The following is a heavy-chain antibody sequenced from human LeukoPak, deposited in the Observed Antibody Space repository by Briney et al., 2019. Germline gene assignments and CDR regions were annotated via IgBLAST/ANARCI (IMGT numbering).Heavy chain of an antibody. CDR3: ARFTPQGYGWGGYNRFDP. Sequence: SETLSLTCTVSGGSISSYYWSWIRQPPGKGLEWIGYIYYSGTTNHDPSLKSRVTISVDTSKNQFSLNLTSVTAADTAVYYCARFTPQGYGWGGYNRFDPWGQGTLVTVSS. D-gene: IGHD3-16*01. V-gene: IGHV4-59*01. CDR2: IYYSGTT. CDR1: GGSISSYY. J-gene: IGHJ5*02.